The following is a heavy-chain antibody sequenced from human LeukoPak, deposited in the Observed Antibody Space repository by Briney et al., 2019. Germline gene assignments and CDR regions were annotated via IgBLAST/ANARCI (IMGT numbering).Heavy chain of an antibody. CDR3: ARDAGPYCSSTSCHEGYFDY. Sequence: PGGSLRLSCAASGFTFSSYGMHWVRQAPGKGLEWVSAISGSGGSTYYADSVKGRFTISRDNSKNTLYLQMNSLRAEDTAVYYCARDAGPYCSSTSCHEGYFDYWGQGTLVTVSS. CDR1: GFTFSSYG. V-gene: IGHV3-23*01. J-gene: IGHJ4*02. D-gene: IGHD2-2*01. CDR2: ISGSGGST.